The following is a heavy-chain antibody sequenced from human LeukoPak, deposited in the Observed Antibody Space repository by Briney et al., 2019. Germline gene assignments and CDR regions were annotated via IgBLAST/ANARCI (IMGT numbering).Heavy chain of an antibody. CDR2: ISYSGST. J-gene: IGHJ6*02. V-gene: IGHV4-59*08. Sequence: SETLSLTCTVSGGSISSYYWSWIRQPPGKGLEWTGYISYSGSTNYNPSLKSRVTISVDTSKNQFSLKLSSVTAADPAVYYCARHTTAGYYYYGMDVWSQGTTVTVSS. D-gene: IGHD1-26*01. CDR1: GGSISSYY. CDR3: ARHTTAGYYYYGMDV.